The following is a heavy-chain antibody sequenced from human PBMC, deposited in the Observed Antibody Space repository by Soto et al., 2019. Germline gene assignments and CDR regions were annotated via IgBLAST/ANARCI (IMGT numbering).Heavy chain of an antibody. D-gene: IGHD1-26*01. Sequence: PGGSLRLSCAASGFTFSNAWMSWVRQAPGKGLEWVGRIKSNTDGGTIDYAAPVKGTFTISRDDSKNTLYLQMNSLKTEDTAVYYCTTDPVGATRGFDPWGQGTLVTVSS. V-gene: IGHV3-15*01. CDR3: TTDPVGATRGFDP. J-gene: IGHJ5*02. CDR1: GFTFSNAW. CDR2: IKSNTDGGTI.